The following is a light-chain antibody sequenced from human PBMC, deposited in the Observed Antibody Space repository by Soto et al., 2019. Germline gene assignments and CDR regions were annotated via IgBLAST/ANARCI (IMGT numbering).Light chain of an antibody. V-gene: IGKV3-20*01. CDR1: QSVSSSY. J-gene: IGKJ2*02. CDR3: QQYGSSPLCT. Sequence: IVLTQSPGTLSLSPGERATLSCRASQSVSSSYLAWFQQKPGQAPRLLIYGASSRATGIPDRFRGSGSGTDFTLTISRLEPEDFAVYYCQQYGSSPLCTFGQGTKLEIK. CDR2: GAS.